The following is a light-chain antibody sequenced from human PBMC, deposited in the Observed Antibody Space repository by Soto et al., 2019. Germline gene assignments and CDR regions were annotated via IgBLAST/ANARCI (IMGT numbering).Light chain of an antibody. V-gene: IGKV3-20*01. Sequence: EIVLTQSPGTLSLSPGERATLSCRASQSITSSHLAWYQQKPGQAPRLLIYDISRRATGIPDRFSGSASGTDFTLTLSRLEPEDFAVYFCQHYGGSPLYTFGQGTKMEIK. CDR1: QSITSSH. CDR3: QHYGGSPLYT. CDR2: DIS. J-gene: IGKJ2*01.